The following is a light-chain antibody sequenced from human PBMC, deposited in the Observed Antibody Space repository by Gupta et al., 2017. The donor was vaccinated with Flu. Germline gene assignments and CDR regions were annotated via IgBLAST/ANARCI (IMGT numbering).Light chain of an antibody. Sequence: QSVMTQPASVSASAGPSITISCTDTSREVGGYNYVSWYQQHPGKAPKLMIYEVSNRPTGVSNRFSSSKSGNTASLTISGLQAEDESDYYCSSYTSSSTYVFGTGTKVTVL. J-gene: IGLJ1*01. CDR2: EVS. CDR1: SREVGGYNY. V-gene: IGLV2-14*01. CDR3: SSYTSSSTYV.